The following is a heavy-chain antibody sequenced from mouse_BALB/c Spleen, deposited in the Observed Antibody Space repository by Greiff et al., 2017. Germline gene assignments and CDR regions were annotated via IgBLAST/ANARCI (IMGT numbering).Heavy chain of an antibody. V-gene: IGHV2-9*02. D-gene: IGHD1-2*01. Sequence: QVQLQQSGPGLVAPSQSLSITCTVSGFSLTSYGVHWVRQPPGKGLEWLGVIWAGGSTNYNSALMSRLSISKDNSKSQVFLKMNSLQTDDTAMYYCARVITTAKMYYFDYWGQGTTLTVSS. J-gene: IGHJ2*01. CDR2: IWAGGST. CDR3: ARVITTAKMYYFDY. CDR1: GFSLTSYG.